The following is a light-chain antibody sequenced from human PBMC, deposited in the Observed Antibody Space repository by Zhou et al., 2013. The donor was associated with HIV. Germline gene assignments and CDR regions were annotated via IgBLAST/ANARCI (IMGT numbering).Light chain of an antibody. J-gene: IGKJ1*01. CDR1: QSISTW. V-gene: IGKV1-5*03. Sequence: DIQMTQSRSTLSASVGDRVTITCRASQSISTWLAWYQQKPGKAPKLLIYKASSLESGVPSRFSGSGSGTEFTLTISSLQPDDFATYYCQQYHSYPWTFGQGTKVEIK. CDR2: KAS. CDR3: QQYHSYPWT.